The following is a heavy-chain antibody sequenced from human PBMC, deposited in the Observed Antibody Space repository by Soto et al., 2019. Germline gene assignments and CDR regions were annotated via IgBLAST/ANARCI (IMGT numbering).Heavy chain of an antibody. J-gene: IGHJ3*02. Sequence: QVQLVESGGGVVQPGRSLRLSCAASGFTFSSYAMHWVRQAPGKGLEWVAVISYDGSNKYYADYVKGRFTISRDNSKNTLYLQMNSLRAEDTAVYYCARATKTYGDYTDAFDIWGQGTMVTVSS. CDR3: ARATKTYGDYTDAFDI. V-gene: IGHV3-30-3*01. D-gene: IGHD4-17*01. CDR1: GFTFSSYA. CDR2: ISYDGSNK.